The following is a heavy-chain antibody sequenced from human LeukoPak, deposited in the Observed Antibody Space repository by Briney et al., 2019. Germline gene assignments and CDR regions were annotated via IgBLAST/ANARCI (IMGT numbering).Heavy chain of an antibody. CDR3: ARHGDSSSGYYYYGMDV. V-gene: IGHV4-4*07. CDR2: IYTSGST. D-gene: IGHD6-6*01. CDR1: GDSINNNY. J-gene: IGHJ6*02. Sequence: SETLSLTCSVSGDSINNNYWSWIRQPAGKGLEWIGRIYTSGSTNYNPSLKSRVTMSVDTSKNQFSLKLSSVTAADTAVYYCARHGDSSSGYYYYGMDVWGQGTTVTVSS.